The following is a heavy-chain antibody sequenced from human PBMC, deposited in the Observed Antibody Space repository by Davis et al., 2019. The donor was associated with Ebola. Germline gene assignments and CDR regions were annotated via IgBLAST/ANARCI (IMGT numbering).Heavy chain of an antibody. J-gene: IGHJ2*01. CDR1: GGSISSGTYY. Sequence: SETLSPTCSVSGGSISSGTYYWGWVRQPPGKGLEWIGSIYYDGRTYYRSSLEGRVTILLDTSKNQFSLKLRSVTAADTAVYFCARLSGLFSSSSGALYFDLWGRGTLVSVSS. D-gene: IGHD6-6*01. CDR3: ARLSGLFSSSSGALYFDL. V-gene: IGHV4-39*07. CDR2: IYYDGRT.